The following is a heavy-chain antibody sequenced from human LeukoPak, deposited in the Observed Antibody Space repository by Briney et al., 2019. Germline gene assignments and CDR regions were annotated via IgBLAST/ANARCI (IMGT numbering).Heavy chain of an antibody. D-gene: IGHD3-16*02. CDR1: GYTFTSYA. CDR3: ARVSIMITFGGVIAPDAFDI. Sequence: ASVKVSCKTSGYTFTSYAMNWVRQAPGQGLEWMGWVSAYNGNTNYAQKLQGRVTMTTDTSTSTAYMELRSLRSDDTAVYYCARVSIMITFGGVIAPDAFDIWGQGTMVTVSS. J-gene: IGHJ3*02. V-gene: IGHV1-18*01. CDR2: VSAYNGNT.